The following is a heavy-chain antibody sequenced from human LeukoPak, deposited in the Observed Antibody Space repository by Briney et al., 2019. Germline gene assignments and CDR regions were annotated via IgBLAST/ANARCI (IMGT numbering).Heavy chain of an antibody. J-gene: IGHJ6*03. CDR2: IYYCGYT. D-gene: IGHD3-16*01. CDR3: ARETSQKGAHYMDV. Sequence: IPSETLSLTCTVSGGSISSYYWSWIRQPPGKGLKWIGNIYYCGYTTYSPSLRSRVTISVDTPKNQFSLKLSSVTAADTAVYYCARETSQKGAHYMDVWGKGTTITISS. CDR1: GGSISSYY. V-gene: IGHV4-59*01.